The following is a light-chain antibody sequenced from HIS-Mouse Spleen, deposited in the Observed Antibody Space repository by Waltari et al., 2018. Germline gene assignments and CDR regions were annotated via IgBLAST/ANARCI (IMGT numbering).Light chain of an antibody. CDR1: QSLSSY. CDR2: AAS. V-gene: IGKV1-39*01. CDR3: QQSYSTPRT. Sequence: DIQMTQSPSSLSASVGDRVTITCRASQSLSSYLNWYQQKPGKAPKLLTYAASSLQSGVPSRFSGSGSGTDFTLTISSLQPEDFATYYCQQSYSTPRTFGQGTKVEIK. J-gene: IGKJ1*01.